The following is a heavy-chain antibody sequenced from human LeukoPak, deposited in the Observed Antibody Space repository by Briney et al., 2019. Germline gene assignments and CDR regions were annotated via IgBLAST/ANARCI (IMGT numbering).Heavy chain of an antibody. CDR3: ARDASPGFQQLALYYYYYYMDV. J-gene: IGHJ6*03. CDR1: GGSISSYY. CDR2: IYYSGST. D-gene: IGHD6-13*01. V-gene: IGHV4-59*12. Sequence: SETLSLTCTVSGGSISSYYWSWIRQPPGKGLEWIGYIYYSGSTNYNPSLKSRVTMSVDTSKNQFSLKLSSVTAADTAVYYCARDASPGFQQLALYYYYYYMDVWGKGTTVTVSS.